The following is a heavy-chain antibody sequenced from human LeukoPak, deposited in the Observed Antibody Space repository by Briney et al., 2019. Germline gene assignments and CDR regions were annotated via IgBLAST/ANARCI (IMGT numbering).Heavy chain of an antibody. D-gene: IGHD1-26*01. CDR3: ARPREKVNSGSYQLDY. CDR1: GGTFSSYA. CDR2: IIPIFGTA. Sequence: SVKVSCKASGGTFSSYAISWVRQAPGQGLEWMGRIIPIFGTANYAQKFQGRVTITTDESTSTAYMELSSLRSEDTAVYYCARPREKVNSGSYQLDYWGQGTLVTVPS. V-gene: IGHV1-69*05. J-gene: IGHJ4*02.